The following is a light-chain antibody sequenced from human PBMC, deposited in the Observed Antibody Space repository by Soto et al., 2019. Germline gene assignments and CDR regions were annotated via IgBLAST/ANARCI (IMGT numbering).Light chain of an antibody. Sequence: DIVMTQSPLSLPVTPGEPASISCRSSQSLLHSNGYNYLGWYLQKPGQSPQLLIYLGSNRASGVPDRFSASGSGPDFTLKISRVEAEDVGVYYCMQALQTPYTFGQGTKLEI. CDR2: LGS. V-gene: IGKV2-28*01. CDR3: MQALQTPYT. CDR1: QSLLHSNGYNY. J-gene: IGKJ2*01.